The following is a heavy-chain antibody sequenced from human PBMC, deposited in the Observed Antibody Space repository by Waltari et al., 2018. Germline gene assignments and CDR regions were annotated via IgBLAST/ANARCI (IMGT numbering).Heavy chain of an antibody. CDR3: ARGRDSSSWLAAYYYYYGMDV. J-gene: IGHJ6*02. CDR2: ISGSGGST. D-gene: IGHD6-13*01. CDR1: GFNFSSSA. Sequence: EVQLVESGGGLVQPGGSLRLYCAASGFNFSSSAMSWVRQAPGKGLEWVSAISGSGGSTYYADSGKGRFTISRDNSKNTLYLQMNSLRAEDTAVYYCARGRDSSSWLAAYYYYYGMDVWGQGTTVTVSS. V-gene: IGHV3-23*04.